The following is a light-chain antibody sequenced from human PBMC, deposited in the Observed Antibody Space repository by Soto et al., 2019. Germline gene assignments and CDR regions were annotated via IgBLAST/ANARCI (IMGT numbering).Light chain of an antibody. V-gene: IGLV2-14*01. J-gene: IGLJ3*02. CDR3: SSNTSSSTWV. CDR2: DVS. Sequence: QSALTQPASVSGSPGQSITISCTGTSSDVGGYDYVSWYQQYPGKAPKLMIYDVSARPSGVSDRFSGSKSGNTASLTVSGLAVEDGADYYCSSNTSSSTWVFGGGTKPPVL. CDR1: SSDVGGYDY.